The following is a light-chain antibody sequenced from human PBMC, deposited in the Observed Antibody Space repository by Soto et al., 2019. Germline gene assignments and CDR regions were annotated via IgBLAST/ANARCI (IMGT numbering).Light chain of an antibody. J-gene: IGKJ4*01. Sequence: DIQMTQSPSSLSASVGDRVTITCQASQDISKYLNRYQQKPGKAPKLLIYDASNLETGVPSRFSGSGSGTDFTFTISSLQPEDIATYYCQQYDNLLALTFGGGTKVEIK. CDR3: QQYDNLLALT. V-gene: IGKV1-33*01. CDR2: DAS. CDR1: QDISKY.